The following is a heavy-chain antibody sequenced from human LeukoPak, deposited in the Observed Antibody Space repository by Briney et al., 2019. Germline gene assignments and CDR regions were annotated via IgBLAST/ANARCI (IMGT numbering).Heavy chain of an antibody. CDR2: IRSDGSDQ. CDR1: GFIFSTYG. CDR3: GKHDSSCDY. D-gene: IGHD3-22*01. Sequence: PGGSLRLSCAPSGFIFSTYGMLSVRHARGKGRGWVVFIRSDGSDQSYAGYVMGRFTISRDTSKNTLYLQMHTLTAEDTAEYYCGKHDSSCDYWGQGTLVPVSS. J-gene: IGHJ4*02. V-gene: IGHV3-30*02.